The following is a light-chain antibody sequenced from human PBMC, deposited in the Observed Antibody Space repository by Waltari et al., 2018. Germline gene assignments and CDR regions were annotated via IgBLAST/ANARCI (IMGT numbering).Light chain of an antibody. Sequence: DIVMTQTPLSLPVTPGEPASISCASSQRLLNSDDGFTYLDWFLQKPGQSPPRLIYSLSFRASGVPDRFSGTGSGSSFSLKISRVEAEDVGIYYCMQRLEFPYTFGQGTRL. CDR3: MQRLEFPYT. V-gene: IGKV2-40*01. J-gene: IGKJ2*01. CDR2: SLS. CDR1: QRLLNSDDGFTY.